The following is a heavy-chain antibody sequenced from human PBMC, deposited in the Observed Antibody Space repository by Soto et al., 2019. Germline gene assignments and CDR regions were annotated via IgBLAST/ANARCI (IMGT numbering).Heavy chain of an antibody. CDR1: GFTFTSSA. V-gene: IGHV1-58*01. CDR3: AATPGLFEVVPAQDYYGMDV. D-gene: IGHD2-2*01. CDR2: IVVGSGNT. J-gene: IGHJ6*02. Sequence: QMQLVQSGPEVKKPGTSVKVSCKASGFTFTSSAVQWVRQARGQRLEWIGWIVVGSGNTNYAQKFRERVTITRDVSTSTAYMELSSLRSEDTAVYYCAATPGLFEVVPAQDYYGMDVWGQGTTVTVSS.